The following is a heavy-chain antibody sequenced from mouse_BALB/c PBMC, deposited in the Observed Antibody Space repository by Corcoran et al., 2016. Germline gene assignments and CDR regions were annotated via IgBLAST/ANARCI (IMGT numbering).Heavy chain of an antibody. CDR3: ASMITYYFDY. V-gene: IGHV1S136*01. Sequence: EVQLQQSGPELVKPGASVKMSCKASGYTFTSYVMHWVKQKPGQGLEWIGYINPYNDGTKYNEKFKGKATMTSDKSSSTAYMELSSLTSEDSAVYYWASMITYYFDYWGQGTTLTVSS. CDR1: GYTFTSYV. CDR2: INPYNDGT. D-gene: IGHD2-4*01. J-gene: IGHJ2*01.